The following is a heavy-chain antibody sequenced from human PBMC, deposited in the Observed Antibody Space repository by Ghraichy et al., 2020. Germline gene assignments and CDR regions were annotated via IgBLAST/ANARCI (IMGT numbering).Heavy chain of an antibody. Sequence: GGSLRLSCAASGFTFSNYAVSWVRQAPRKGLEWVSTISGSGVSTYYADSVKGRFTISRDNSKNTLFLQMSSLRAEDTAVYYCAKADTVTTHPFDVWGQGTLVTVSS. CDR3: AKADTVTTHPFDV. CDR1: GFTFSNYA. J-gene: IGHJ4*02. CDR2: ISGSGVST. V-gene: IGHV3-23*01. D-gene: IGHD4-17*01.